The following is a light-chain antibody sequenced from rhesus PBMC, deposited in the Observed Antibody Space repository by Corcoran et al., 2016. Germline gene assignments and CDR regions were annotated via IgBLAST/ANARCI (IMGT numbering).Light chain of an antibody. Sequence: DIQMTQSPSSLSASVGDRVTITCRASENVNNYLNWYQQKTGKAPKLLIYKASTLQIGVPSRFSGNGSGTDYTFTISSLQPEDVATYYCQHGYGTPRTFGQGTKVGIK. CDR1: ENVNNY. CDR2: KAS. V-gene: IGKV1-74*01. J-gene: IGKJ1*01. CDR3: QHGYGTPRT.